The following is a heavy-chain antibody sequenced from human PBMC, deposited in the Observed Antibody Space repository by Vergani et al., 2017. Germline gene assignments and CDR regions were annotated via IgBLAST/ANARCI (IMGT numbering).Heavy chain of an antibody. D-gene: IGHD6-13*01. CDR2: INAGNGNT. Sequence: QVQLVQSGAEVKKPGASVKVSCKASGYTFTGYYMHWVRQAPGQRLEWMGWINAGNGNTKYSQKFQGRVTITRDTSASTAYMELSSLRSEDTAVYYCASVPGAAEGDYWGQGTLVTVSS. CDR1: GYTFTGYY. J-gene: IGHJ4*02. CDR3: ASVPGAAEGDY. V-gene: IGHV1-3*01.